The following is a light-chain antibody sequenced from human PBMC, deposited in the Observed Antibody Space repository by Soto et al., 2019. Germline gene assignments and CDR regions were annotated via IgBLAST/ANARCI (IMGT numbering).Light chain of an antibody. Sequence: EIVLTQSPGTLSLTPGERATLSCRASQSVTNNYLAWYQQKPGQAPRLLIYGASNRATGIPDRGSGSGSETEFTLSIRKVESEDFLGYYWQQDRRPGTFGGGTKVDIK. CDR1: QSVTNNY. CDR2: GAS. CDR3: QQDRRPGT. J-gene: IGKJ4*02. V-gene: IGKV3-20*01.